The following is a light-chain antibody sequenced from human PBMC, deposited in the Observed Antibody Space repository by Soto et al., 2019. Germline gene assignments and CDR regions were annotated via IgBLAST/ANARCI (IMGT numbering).Light chain of an antibody. Sequence: EIVLTQSPGTLSFSPGERSTLSFMSSQSVSSTYLIWYQQKPGQAPRLLIYDVSNRATDIPARFSGSGSGTDFTLTISSLEPEDLAVYYCQQRSNWPRTFGQGTKVDI. CDR1: QSVSSTY. J-gene: IGKJ1*01. V-gene: IGKV3D-20*02. CDR3: QQRSNWPRT. CDR2: DVS.